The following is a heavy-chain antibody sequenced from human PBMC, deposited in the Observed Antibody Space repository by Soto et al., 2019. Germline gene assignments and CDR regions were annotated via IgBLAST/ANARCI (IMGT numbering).Heavy chain of an antibody. D-gene: IGHD4-17*01. V-gene: IGHV1-69*01. Sequence: QVQLVQSGAEVKKPGSSVKVSCKASGGTFSSYAISWVRQAPGQGLEWMGGIIPIFGTANYAQKFQGRVTITADESTRTADTELSGLRAEDTAVYYGASGGGGVDGDSTAGGGYWGQGTLVTVSS. J-gene: IGHJ4*02. CDR3: ASGGGGVDGDSTAGGGY. CDR1: GGTFSSYA. CDR2: IIPIFGTA.